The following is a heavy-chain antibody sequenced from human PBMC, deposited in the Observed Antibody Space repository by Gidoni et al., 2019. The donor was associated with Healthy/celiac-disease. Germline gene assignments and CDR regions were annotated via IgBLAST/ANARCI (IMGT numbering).Heavy chain of an antibody. D-gene: IGHD3-9*01. CDR1: GGSISSSSYY. Sequence: GGSISSSSYYWGWIRQPPGKGLEWIGSIYYSGSTYYNPSLKSRVTISVDTSKNQFSLKLSSVPAADTAVYYCARLLLNYDILTGYSTRGWFDPWGQGTLVTVSS. V-gene: IGHV4-39*01. CDR2: IYYSGST. J-gene: IGHJ5*02. CDR3: ARLLLNYDILTGYSTRGWFDP.